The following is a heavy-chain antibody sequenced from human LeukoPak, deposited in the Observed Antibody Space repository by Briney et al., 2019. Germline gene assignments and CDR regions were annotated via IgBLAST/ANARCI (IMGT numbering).Heavy chain of an antibody. Sequence: GASEKVSCKASGYTFTICNINWVRQAPGQGLEWMGWISGNNGNTNYAQKLQGRVTMTTDTSTSTTYMELRSLNSDDTAEYSCATLKNYYDSSGYLVTDAFDIWGQGTMVTVSS. CDR2: ISGNNGNT. J-gene: IGHJ3*02. CDR1: GYTFTICN. CDR3: ATLKNYYDSSGYLVTDAFDI. V-gene: IGHV1-18*01. D-gene: IGHD3-22*01.